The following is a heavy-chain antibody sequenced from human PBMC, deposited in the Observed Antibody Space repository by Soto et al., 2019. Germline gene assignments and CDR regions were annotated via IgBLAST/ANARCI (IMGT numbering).Heavy chain of an antibody. Sequence: QVQLVQSWAAVKKPGSSVKVSCKASGGTFTNYTISWVRQATGQGLEWMGGIIPMFGTTNHAQKFQGRVTINAIKSASTAHMQLRSLRSEDTALYYCAIGIVLRYFVWPFEYWCQGTRVTVSS. D-gene: IGHD3-9*01. V-gene: IGHV1-69*06. CDR3: AIGIVLRYFVWPFEY. CDR2: IIPMFGTT. CDR1: GGTFTNYT. J-gene: IGHJ4*02.